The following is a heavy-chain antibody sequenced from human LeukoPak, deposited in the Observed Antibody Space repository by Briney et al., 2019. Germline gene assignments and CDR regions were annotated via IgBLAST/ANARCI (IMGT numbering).Heavy chain of an antibody. J-gene: IGHJ4*02. V-gene: IGHV3-7*01. CDR3: ARSYSRFDY. D-gene: IGHD6-13*01. Sequence: GGSLRLSCVASEFTFSSYWMSWVRQAPGRGVEWVANIKQDGREIYYVDSVKGRFTISRDNAKKSLYLQMNSLRAEDTAVYYCARSYSRFDYCGQGNLVTVTA. CDR1: EFTFSSYW. CDR2: IKQDGREI.